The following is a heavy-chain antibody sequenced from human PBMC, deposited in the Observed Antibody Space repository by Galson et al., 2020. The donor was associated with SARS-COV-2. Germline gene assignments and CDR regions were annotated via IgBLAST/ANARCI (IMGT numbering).Heavy chain of an antibody. CDR1: GGSFSGYY. J-gene: IGHJ2*01. V-gene: IGHV4-34*01. CDR3: ARGLDGGGGYWCFDL. CDR2: IDHSGST. Sequence: SETLSLTCAVYGGSFSGYYWSWIRRPPGRGLEWIGEIDHSGSTNYNPSLKSRVTISVDTSKNQFSLKLSSVTAADTALYSCARGLDGGGGYWCFDLWGRGTLVTVSS. D-gene: IGHD2-15*01.